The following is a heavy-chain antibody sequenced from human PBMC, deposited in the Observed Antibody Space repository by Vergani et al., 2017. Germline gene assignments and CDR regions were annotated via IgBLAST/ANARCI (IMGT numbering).Heavy chain of an antibody. Sequence: QVQLQQWGAGLLKPSETLSLTCGVHGGSFSVYYWSWIRQSPGKGLEWIGAINDIGTTNYNPSLKSRVTISVDTSKTQFSLRLNSVTAADTAVYYCARAIPDFYDSTGYYLMTHLQHWGQGTLVTVSS. J-gene: IGHJ1*01. CDR1: GGSFSVYY. V-gene: IGHV4-34*01. CDR3: ARAIPDFYDSTGYYLMTHLQH. D-gene: IGHD3-22*01. CDR2: INDIGTT.